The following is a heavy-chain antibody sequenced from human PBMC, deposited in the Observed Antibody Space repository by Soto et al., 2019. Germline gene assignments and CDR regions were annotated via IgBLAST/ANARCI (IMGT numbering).Heavy chain of an antibody. CDR1: GGSVSSVNDY. CDR3: ARLDLTYYFDY. J-gene: IGHJ4*02. D-gene: IGHD3-3*01. CDR2: IYHSGIT. Sequence: ASETLSLTCSVSGGSVSSVNDYWSWIRQPPGKGLEWIGYIYHSGITNYNPSLKGRVTISLDTSKNQCSLTLTSVTAADTAVYYCARLDLTYYFDYWGQGTPVTVSS. V-gene: IGHV4-61*01.